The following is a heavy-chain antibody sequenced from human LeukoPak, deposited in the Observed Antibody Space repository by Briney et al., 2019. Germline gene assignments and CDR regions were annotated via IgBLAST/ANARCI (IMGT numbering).Heavy chain of an antibody. Sequence: PGGSLRLSCAASGFTFSNYWMSWVRQASGKGLEWVANIKQDGSEKYYVDSVRGRFTISRDNAKNSLYLQVNSLRADDTAVYYCARLTGTTGFDYWGQGILVTVSS. D-gene: IGHD1-1*01. CDR3: ARLTGTTGFDY. CDR1: GFTFSNYW. V-gene: IGHV3-7*01. J-gene: IGHJ4*02. CDR2: IKQDGSEK.